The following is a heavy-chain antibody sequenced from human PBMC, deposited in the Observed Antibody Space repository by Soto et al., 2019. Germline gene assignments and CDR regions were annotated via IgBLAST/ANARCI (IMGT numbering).Heavy chain of an antibody. CDR3: ARTVTTDYYYGMDV. CDR2: IDPSDSYT. Sequence: GESLKISCKGSGYSFTSYWISWVRQMPGKGLEWMGRIDPSDSYTNCSPSFQGHVTISADKSISTAYLQWSSLKASDTAMYYCARTVTTDYYYGMDVWGQGTTVTVSS. V-gene: IGHV5-10-1*01. J-gene: IGHJ6*01. D-gene: IGHD4-17*01. CDR1: GYSFTSYW.